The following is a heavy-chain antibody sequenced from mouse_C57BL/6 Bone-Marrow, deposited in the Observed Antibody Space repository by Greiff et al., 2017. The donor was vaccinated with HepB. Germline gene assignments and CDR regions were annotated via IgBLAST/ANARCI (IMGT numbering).Heavy chain of an antibody. CDR3: AEDYGPHYYAMDY. Sequence: QVQLQQSDAELVKPGASVKISCKVSGYTFTDHTIHWMKQRPEQGLEWIGYIYPRDGSTKYNEKFKGKATLTADKSSSTAYMQLNSLTSEDSAIYFCAEDYGPHYYAMDYWGQGTSVTVSS. CDR2: IYPRDGST. CDR1: GYTFTDHT. V-gene: IGHV1-78*01. D-gene: IGHD1-1*02. J-gene: IGHJ4*01.